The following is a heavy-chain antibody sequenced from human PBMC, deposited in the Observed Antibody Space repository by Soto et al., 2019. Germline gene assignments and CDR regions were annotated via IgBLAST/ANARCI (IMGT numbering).Heavy chain of an antibody. CDR3: AKSGHSSGWSADY. CDR1: GFTFSSYS. CDR2: ISSSSSYI. D-gene: IGHD6-19*01. J-gene: IGHJ4*02. Sequence: GGSLRLSCAASGFTFSSYSMNWVRQAPGKGLEWVSSISSSSSYIYYADSVKGRFTISRDNAKNSLYLQMNSLRAEDTAVYYCAKSGHSSGWSADYWGQGTLVTVSS. V-gene: IGHV3-21*04.